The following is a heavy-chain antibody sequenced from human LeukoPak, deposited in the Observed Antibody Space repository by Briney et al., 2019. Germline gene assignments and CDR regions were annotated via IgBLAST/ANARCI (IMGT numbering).Heavy chain of an antibody. Sequence: GGSLRLSCAASGFTFSSYGMHWVRQTPGKGLEWVAVIWSDGTNKYYADSVKGRFTISRDNSKNTLYLQMNSLRAEDTAVYYCARGSGSFSGGFDYWGQGTLATVSS. D-gene: IGHD1-26*01. CDR1: GFTFSSYG. CDR3: ARGSGSFSGGFDY. V-gene: IGHV3-33*01. CDR2: IWSDGTNK. J-gene: IGHJ4*02.